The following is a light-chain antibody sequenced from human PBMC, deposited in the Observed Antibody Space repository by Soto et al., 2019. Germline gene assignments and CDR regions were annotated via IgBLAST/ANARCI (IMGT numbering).Light chain of an antibody. V-gene: IGKV1-39*01. Sequence: DIQMTQSPSSLSASVGDRVTITCRASQSISSYLNWYQQKPGKAPKLLIYAASSLRSEVPSRFSGSGSGTDFTLTISSLQPEDFATYYCQQSYSTPWTFGQGTKVEIK. CDR1: QSISSY. CDR2: AAS. CDR3: QQSYSTPWT. J-gene: IGKJ1*01.